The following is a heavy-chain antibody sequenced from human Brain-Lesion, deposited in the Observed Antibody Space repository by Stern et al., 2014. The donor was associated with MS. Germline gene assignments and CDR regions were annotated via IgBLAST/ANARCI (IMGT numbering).Heavy chain of an antibody. CDR1: GFTFSYHA. V-gene: IGHV3-30*01. CDR3: ARGGAVTTSDYYLDY. Sequence: QVQLVESGGGVVQPGRSLRLSCAASGFTFSYHAMHWVRQAPGKGLEWVALISYDGSDKNDADSVKGRFTISRDNSRNTPYLQMNSLRVDDTAVYYCARGGAVTTSDYYLDYGGQGILVTVSS. CDR2: ISYDGSDK. D-gene: IGHD4-17*01. J-gene: IGHJ4*02.